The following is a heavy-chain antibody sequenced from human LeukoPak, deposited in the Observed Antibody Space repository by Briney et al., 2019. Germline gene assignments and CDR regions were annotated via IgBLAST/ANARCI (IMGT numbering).Heavy chain of an antibody. CDR2: IFYSGNT. D-gene: IGHD3-3*01. V-gene: IGHV4-39*01. CDR1: GGSISSSSYY. J-gene: IGHJ6*03. Sequence: SETLSLTCTVPGGSISSSSYYWGWIRQPPGKGLEWIGSIFYSGNTYYNPSLKSRVTISVDTSKNQFSLKLSSVTAADTAVYYCARVLTIFGVVRGYYYMDVWGKGTTVTVSS. CDR3: ARVLTIFGVVRGYYYMDV.